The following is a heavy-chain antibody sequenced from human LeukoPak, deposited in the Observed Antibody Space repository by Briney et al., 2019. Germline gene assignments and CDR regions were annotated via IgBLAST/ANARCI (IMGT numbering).Heavy chain of an antibody. CDR3: ARWGLRSSTSCPSSRYYYYGMDV. V-gene: IGHV4-4*07. CDR1: GGSISSYY. J-gene: IGHJ6*02. Sequence: SETLSLTCTVSGGSISSYYWSWIRQPAGKGLEWIGRIYTSGSTNYNPSLKSRVTMSVDTSKNQFSLKLSSVTAADTAVYYCARWGLRSSTSCPSSRYYYYGMDVWGQGTTVTVSS. D-gene: IGHD2-2*01. CDR2: IYTSGST.